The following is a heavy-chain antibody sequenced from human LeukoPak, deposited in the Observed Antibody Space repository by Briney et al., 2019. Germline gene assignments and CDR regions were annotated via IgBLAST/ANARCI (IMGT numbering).Heavy chain of an antibody. D-gene: IGHD3-22*01. J-gene: IGHJ4*02. V-gene: IGHV1-69*05. CDR2: IIPIFGTA. CDR3: ARNYYDSSGYFDY. CDR1: GGTFSSYA. Sequence: ASVKVFCKASGGTFSSYAISWVRQAPGQGLEWMGRIIPIFGTANYAQKFQGRVTITTDESTSTAYMELSSLRSEDTAVYYCARNYYDSSGYFDYWGQGTLVTVSS.